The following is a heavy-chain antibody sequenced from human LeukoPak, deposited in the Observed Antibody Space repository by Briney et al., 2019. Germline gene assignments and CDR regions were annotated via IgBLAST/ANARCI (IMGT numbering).Heavy chain of an antibody. J-gene: IGHJ6*02. D-gene: IGHD3-22*01. CDR2: IYYSGST. Sequence: SETLSLTCTVSGDSISSYYLSWIRQPPGKGLEWVGYIYYSGSTYYNPSLKSRVTISVDTSKNQFSLKLSSVTAADTAAYYCARHNDYYVVGGMDVWGQGTTVTVSS. V-gene: IGHV4-59*01. CDR1: GDSISSYY. CDR3: ARHNDYYVVGGMDV.